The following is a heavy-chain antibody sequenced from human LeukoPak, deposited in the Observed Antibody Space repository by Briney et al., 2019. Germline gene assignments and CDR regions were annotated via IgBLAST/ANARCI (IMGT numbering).Heavy chain of an antibody. CDR2: IYPGDSDT. V-gene: IGHV5-51*01. CDR1: GYSFTNYW. Sequence: GESLKISCKGSGYSFTNYWIGWVRQMPGKGLEWMGIIYPGDSDTRYSPSFRGQVSMSADKSISTAYLQWSSLKASDTAMYYCARRGLSILAHFDYWGQGTLVTVSS. CDR3: ARRGLSILAHFDY. J-gene: IGHJ4*02. D-gene: IGHD6-6*01.